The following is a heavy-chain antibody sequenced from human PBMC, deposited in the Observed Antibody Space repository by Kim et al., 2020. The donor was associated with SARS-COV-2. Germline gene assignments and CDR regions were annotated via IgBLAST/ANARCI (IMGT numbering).Heavy chain of an antibody. J-gene: IGHJ4*02. D-gene: IGHD6-13*01. CDR3: AREDYTNSWYTDY. V-gene: IGHV3-74*01. Sequence: ADSEKGELTISRDNAKTTLYLQINSLGAEDTAVYYCAREDYTNSWYTDYWGQGTLVTVSS.